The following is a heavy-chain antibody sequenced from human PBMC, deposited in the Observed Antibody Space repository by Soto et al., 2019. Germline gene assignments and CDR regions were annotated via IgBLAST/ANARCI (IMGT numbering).Heavy chain of an antibody. D-gene: IGHD1-26*01. CDR3: AKVPVGATGRFDY. V-gene: IGHV3-23*01. CDR1: GFTFSNYA. CDR2: ISGSGGST. Sequence: GGSLRLSCAGSGFTFSNYAMSWVRQAPGKGLAWVSAISGSGGSTYYADSVKGRFTISRDNSKNTLYLQMNSLRAEDTALYYCAKVPVGATGRFDYWGQGXLVTVSS. J-gene: IGHJ4*02.